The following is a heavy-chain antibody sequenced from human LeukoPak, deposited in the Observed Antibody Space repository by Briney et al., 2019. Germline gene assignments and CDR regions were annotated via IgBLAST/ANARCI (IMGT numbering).Heavy chain of an antibody. V-gene: IGHV1-18*01. J-gene: IGHJ5*02. Sequence: ASVKVSCKASGYTFTSYCISWVRQAPGQGLEWMGWISAYNGNKNYAQKLQGRVTMTTDTSTSTAYMELRSLRSDDTAVYYCARTVLRFLAWLSRFGWFDPWGQGTLVTVSS. D-gene: IGHD3-3*01. CDR1: GYTFTSYC. CDR2: ISAYNGNK. CDR3: ARTVLRFLAWLSRFGWFDP.